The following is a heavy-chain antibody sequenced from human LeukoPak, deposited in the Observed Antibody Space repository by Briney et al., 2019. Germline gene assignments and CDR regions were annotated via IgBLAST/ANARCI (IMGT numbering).Heavy chain of an antibody. D-gene: IGHD2/OR15-2a*01. CDR3: ARDRLLRLQYGMDV. J-gene: IGHJ6*02. Sequence: ASVKVSCKASGYTFTSYYMHWVRQAPGQGLEWMGIINPSGGSTRYAQKFQGRVTMTSDTSTSTVYMELSSLRSEATAVYYCARDRLLRLQYGMDVWGQGTTVTVSS. CDR2: INPSGGST. CDR1: GYTFTSYY. V-gene: IGHV1-46*01.